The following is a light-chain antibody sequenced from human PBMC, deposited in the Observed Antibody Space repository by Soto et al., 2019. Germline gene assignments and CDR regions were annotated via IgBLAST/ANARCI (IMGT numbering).Light chain of an antibody. CDR1: SSDVGTYNY. V-gene: IGLV2-14*01. CDR2: EVS. Sequence: QSALTQPASVSGSPGQSITISCTGTSSDVGTYNYVSWYQHHPGKAPKLIIYEVSNRPSGVPDRFSGSRSGTSASLAISGLQSEDEADYYCAAWDDSLNGPVFGGGTKLTVL. J-gene: IGLJ2*01. CDR3: AAWDDSLNGPV.